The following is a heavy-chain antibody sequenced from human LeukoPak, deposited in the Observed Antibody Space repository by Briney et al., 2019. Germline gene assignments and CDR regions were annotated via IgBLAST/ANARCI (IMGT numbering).Heavy chain of an antibody. D-gene: IGHD3-10*01. V-gene: IGHV1-8*01. CDR3: ARGGYYYNYYYYYYMDV. J-gene: IGHJ6*03. CDR2: MNPNSANT. Sequence: ASVKVSCKASGYTFTSYDINWVRQATGQGLEWMGWMNPNSANTGQAQRFQGRVSMTRNTFISTAYMELSSPRSEDTAVYYCARGGYYYNYYYYYYMDVWGKGTTVTVSS. CDR1: GYTFTSYD.